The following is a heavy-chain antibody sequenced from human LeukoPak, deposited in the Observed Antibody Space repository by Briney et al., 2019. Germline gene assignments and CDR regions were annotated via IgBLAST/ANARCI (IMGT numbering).Heavy chain of an antibody. CDR2: ISGSGGST. CDR1: GFTFSSYA. CDR3: ATYCGGDCYSWYFDY. J-gene: IGHJ4*02. V-gene: IGHV3-23*01. D-gene: IGHD2-21*02. Sequence: GGSLRLSCAASGFTFSSYAMSWVRQAPGKGLEWVSAISGSGGSTYYADSVKGRFTISRDNSKNTLYLQMNSLRAEDTAVYYCATYCGGDCYSWYFDYWDQGTLVTVSS.